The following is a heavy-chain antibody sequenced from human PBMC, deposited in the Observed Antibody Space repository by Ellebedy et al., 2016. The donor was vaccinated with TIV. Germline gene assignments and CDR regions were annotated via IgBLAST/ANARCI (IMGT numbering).Heavy chain of an antibody. CDR2: IYQDGSDQ. D-gene: IGHD4-17*01. V-gene: IGHV3-7*01. Sequence: GGSLRLSCAASGFSFRSYWMSWVRQAPGKGLEWVANIYQDGSDQYYADSVKGRFTISRDNANKSLFLQMNSLRVDDTAVYYCARRGSYGDYAAQVNSWFDTWGQGTLVSVSS. CDR1: GFSFRSYW. J-gene: IGHJ5*02. CDR3: ARRGSYGDYAAQVNSWFDT.